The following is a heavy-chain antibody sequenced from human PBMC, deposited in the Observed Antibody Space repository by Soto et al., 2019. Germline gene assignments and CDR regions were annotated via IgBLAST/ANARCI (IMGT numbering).Heavy chain of an antibody. D-gene: IGHD6-13*01. J-gene: IGHJ6*02. CDR1: EFTFSSYS. CDR3: ARDSSPLNDYYYGMDV. CDR2: VNGGGGTT. V-gene: IGHV3-23*01. Sequence: GGSLRLSCAASEFTFSSYSMIWVRQAPGKGLEWVSGVNGGGGTTYYADSVKGRFTISRDNSKNTLYLQMNSLRAEDTAVYYCARDSSPLNDYYYGMDVWGQGTTVTVSS.